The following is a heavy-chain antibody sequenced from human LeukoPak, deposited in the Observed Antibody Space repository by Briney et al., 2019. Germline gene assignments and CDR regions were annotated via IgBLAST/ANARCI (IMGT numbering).Heavy chain of an antibody. J-gene: IGHJ4*02. Sequence: PGGSLRLSCAASGFTFDDYAMQWVRQAAGKGLEWVANIKQDGSEKYYVDSVKGRFTISRDNAKNSLYLQMNSLRAEDTAVYYCARGLVSLDYWGQGTLVTVSS. CDR2: IKQDGSEK. V-gene: IGHV3-7*01. CDR1: GFTFDDYA. D-gene: IGHD3-16*01. CDR3: ARGLVSLDY.